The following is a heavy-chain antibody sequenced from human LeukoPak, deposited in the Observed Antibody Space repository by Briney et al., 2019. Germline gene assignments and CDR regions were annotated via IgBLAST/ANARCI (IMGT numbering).Heavy chain of an antibody. CDR3: AREMSNDYGFDY. CDR2: ISGSGGST. CDR1: GFTFSSYA. Sequence: GGSLRLSCAASGFTFSSYAMSWVRQAPGKGMEWVSAISGSGGSTYYADSVKGRFTISRDNAKNTLSLQMNSLGVEDTAVYYCAREMSNDYGFDYWGQGTLVTVSS. J-gene: IGHJ4*02. V-gene: IGHV3-23*01. D-gene: IGHD4-17*01.